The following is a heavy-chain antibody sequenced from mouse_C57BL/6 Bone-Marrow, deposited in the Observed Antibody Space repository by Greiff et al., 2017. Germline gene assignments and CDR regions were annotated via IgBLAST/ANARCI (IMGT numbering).Heavy chain of an antibody. J-gene: IGHJ3*01. CDR3: AKSSLYGRFAY. Sequence: VQLQESGPGLVQPSQSLSITCTVSGFSLTSYGVHWVRQPPGKGLEWLGVIWSGGSTDYNAAFISRMSISKDNSKSQVFVKMNSLQADDTAIYYCAKSSLYGRFAYWGQGTLVTVSA. V-gene: IGHV2-4*01. CDR2: IWSGGST. CDR1: GFSLTSYG. D-gene: IGHD1-1*01.